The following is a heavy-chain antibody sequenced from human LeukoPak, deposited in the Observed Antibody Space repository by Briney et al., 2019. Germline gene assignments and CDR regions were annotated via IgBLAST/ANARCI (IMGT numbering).Heavy chain of an antibody. CDR2: ISAHNGNT. CDR3: ARDGYFDL. Sequence: ASVKLSCKASGYTFTTHGIAWVRQAPGPGLEGMGWISAHNGNTNYAQSLQGRVTMSTDTSTNTAYMELRSLRSDDTAVYYCARDGYFDLWGRGTLVTVSS. J-gene: IGHJ2*01. V-gene: IGHV1-18*01. CDR1: GYTFTTHG.